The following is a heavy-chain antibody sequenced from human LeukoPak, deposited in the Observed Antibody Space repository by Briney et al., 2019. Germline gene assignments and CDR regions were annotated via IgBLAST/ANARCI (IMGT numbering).Heavy chain of an antibody. CDR1: GFTFSSYW. Sequence: PGGSLRLSCAASGFTFSSYWMSWVRQAPGKGLEWVANIKQDGSEKYYVDSVKGRFTISRDNAKNSLYLQMNSLRAEDTAVYYCARLMSSGWPFLERARSAFDIWGQGTMVTVSS. J-gene: IGHJ3*02. D-gene: IGHD6-19*01. V-gene: IGHV3-7*01. CDR3: ARLMSSGWPFLERARSAFDI. CDR2: IKQDGSEK.